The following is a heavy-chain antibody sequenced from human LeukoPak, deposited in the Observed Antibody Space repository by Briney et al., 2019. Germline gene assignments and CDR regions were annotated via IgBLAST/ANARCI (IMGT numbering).Heavy chain of an antibody. CDR1: GGSFSGYY. D-gene: IGHD3-22*01. CDR3: ARVYDSSGYSDY. V-gene: IGHV4-34*01. Sequence: SETLSLTCAVSGGSFSGYYWSWIRQPPGKGLEWIGEINHSGSTNYNPSLKSRVTISVDTSKNQFSLKLSSVTAADTAVYYCARVYDSSGYSDYWGQGTLSPSPQ. J-gene: IGHJ4*02. CDR2: INHSGST.